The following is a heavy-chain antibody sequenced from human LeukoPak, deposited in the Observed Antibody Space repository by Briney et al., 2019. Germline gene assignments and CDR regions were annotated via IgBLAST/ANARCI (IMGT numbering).Heavy chain of an antibody. CDR3: ARIGTMEFIDY. J-gene: IGHJ4*02. Sequence: ASVKVSCKASGYTFSGYYMHWVRQAPGQGLEWMGWINPTSGATNYAQKFQGRVTMTRDTSISTAYMELSSLRSDDTAVYYCARIGTMEFIDYWGQGTLVTVSS. V-gene: IGHV1-2*02. CDR2: INPTSGAT. CDR1: GYTFSGYY. D-gene: IGHD3-10*01.